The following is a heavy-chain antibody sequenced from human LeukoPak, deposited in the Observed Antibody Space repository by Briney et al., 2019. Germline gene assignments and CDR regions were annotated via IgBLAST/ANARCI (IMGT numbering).Heavy chain of an antibody. D-gene: IGHD1-26*01. CDR2: ISSSSSYI. Sequence: NPGGSLRLSCAASGFTFSSYSMNWVRQAPGKGLEWVSSISSSSSYIYYADSVKGRFTISRDNSKNTLYLQMNSLRAEDTAVYYCAKDRGGSYYHYFDYWGQGTLDTVSS. CDR3: AKDRGGSYYHYFDY. CDR1: GFTFSSYS. V-gene: IGHV3-21*01. J-gene: IGHJ4*02.